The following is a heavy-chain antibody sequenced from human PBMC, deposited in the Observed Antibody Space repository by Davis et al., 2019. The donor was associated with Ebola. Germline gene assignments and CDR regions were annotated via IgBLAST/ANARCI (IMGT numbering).Heavy chain of an antibody. CDR1: AFTFSTYA. V-gene: IGHV3-48*04. Sequence: GGSLRLSCAASAFTFSTYAMHWVRQAPGKGLEWVSYISSSGSTIYYADSVKSRFTISRDNAKNSLYLQMNSLRAEDTAVYYCARQDATLGVPYWGQGTLVTVSS. CDR3: ARQDATLGVPY. J-gene: IGHJ4*02. D-gene: IGHD5-12*01. CDR2: ISSSGSTI.